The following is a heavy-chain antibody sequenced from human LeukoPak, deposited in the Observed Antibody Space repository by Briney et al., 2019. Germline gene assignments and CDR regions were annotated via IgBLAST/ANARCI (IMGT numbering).Heavy chain of an antibody. CDR3: AKHEGSSGSYCHFHY. CDR1: GFTFSSYA. J-gene: IGHJ4*02. V-gene: IGHV3-23*01. CDR2: ISGSGGST. D-gene: IGHD3-10*01. Sequence: GGSLRLSCAASGFTFSSYAMSWVRQAPGKGLEWVSAISGSGGSTYYGDSMKSRFTISRDNSKNTLYLQLNRLRAEDTAVYYCAKHEGSSGSYCHFHYWGQGTLVTVSS.